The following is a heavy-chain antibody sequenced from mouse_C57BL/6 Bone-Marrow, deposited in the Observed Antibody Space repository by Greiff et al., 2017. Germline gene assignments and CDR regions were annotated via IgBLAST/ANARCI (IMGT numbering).Heavy chain of an antibody. CDR1: GYTFTDYS. J-gene: IGHJ1*03. CDR2: IYPGDGNT. CDR3: AREWDGSSYGDWDFEG. V-gene: IGHV1-76*01. Sequence: QVQLQQSGAELVRPGASVKLSCKASGYTFTDYSIHWVKQRPGQGLEWIAKIYPGDGNTYYNDKFKGKATLTAEKSSSTAYMQLISLTSEDAAVYCCAREWDGSSYGDWDFEGWGTGATVT. D-gene: IGHD1-1*01.